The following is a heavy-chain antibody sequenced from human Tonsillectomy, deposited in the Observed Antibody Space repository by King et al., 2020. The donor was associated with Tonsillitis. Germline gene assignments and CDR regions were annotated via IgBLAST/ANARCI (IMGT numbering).Heavy chain of an antibody. D-gene: IGHD6-19*01. CDR1: GGSISSGSYY. Sequence: VPLQESGPGLVKPSQTLSLTCTVSGGSISSGSYYWRWIRQPAGKGLEWIGRIYTSGSTNYNPSLKSRVTMSVDTSKNQFSLKLSSVTAADTAVYYCARGKTAVAGDYFDYWGQGTLVTVSS. J-gene: IGHJ4*02. CDR3: ARGKTAVAGDYFDY. CDR2: IYTSGST. V-gene: IGHV4-61*02.